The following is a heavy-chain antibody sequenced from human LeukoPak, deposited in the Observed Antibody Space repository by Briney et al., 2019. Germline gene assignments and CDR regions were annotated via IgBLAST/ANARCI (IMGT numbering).Heavy chain of an antibody. J-gene: IGHJ4*02. CDR2: ISAYNGDT. CDR3: ARGRPSDY. V-gene: IGHV1-18*01. CDR1: GYTFTDFG. Sequence: GASVKLSCKTSGYTFTDFGMSWVRQAPGQGLEWMGWISAYNGDTNYAHNLQDRVTMTPDTSTSTAYMELRSLRSDDTAVYYCARGRPSDYWGQGTLVTVSS.